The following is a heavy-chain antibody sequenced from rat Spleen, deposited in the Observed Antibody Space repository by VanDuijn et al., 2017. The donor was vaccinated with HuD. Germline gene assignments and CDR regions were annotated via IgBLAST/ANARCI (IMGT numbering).Heavy chain of an antibody. CDR1: GFTFRNYD. J-gene: IGHJ2*01. V-gene: IGHV5-7*01. D-gene: IGHD1-6*01. CDR3: ARRHYGYTDYFDY. Sequence: EVQLVESGGGLVQPGRSLTLSCAASGFTFRNYDMAWVRQAQKKGLEWVAFISYDGSSTYYRDSVKGRFTISRDNAKSTLYLQMDSLRSEDTATYYCARRHYGYTDYFDYWGQGVMVTVSS. CDR2: ISYDGSST.